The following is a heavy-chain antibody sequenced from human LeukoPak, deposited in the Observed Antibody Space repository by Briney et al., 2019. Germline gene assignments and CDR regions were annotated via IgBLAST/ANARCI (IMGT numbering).Heavy chain of an antibody. J-gene: IGHJ4*02. V-gene: IGHV1-18*01. CDR2: ISAYNGNT. D-gene: IGHD3-16*02. CDR3: ARFSRGLGELSPVPLDY. Sequence: ASVKVSCKASGYTFTSYGISWVRQAPGQGLEWMGWISAYNGNTSYAQKLQGRVTMTTDTSTSTAYMELRSLRSDDTAAYYCARFSRGLGELSPVPLDYWGQGTLVTVSS. CDR1: GYTFTSYG.